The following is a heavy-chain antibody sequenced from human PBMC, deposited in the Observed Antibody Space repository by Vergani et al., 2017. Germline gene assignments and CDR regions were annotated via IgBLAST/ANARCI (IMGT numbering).Heavy chain of an antibody. CDR1: GGSITSSSYY. Sequence: QLHLQESGPGLVKPSETLSLTCTVSGGSITSSSYYWGWIRQPPGKGLEWIGNIYHSGGAYYNPSLKGRVTISVDTSKNQFSLEVTSVTAADTAVYYCARXSPSAAAGPYWFDPWGQGTLVTVSS. D-gene: IGHD6-13*01. CDR3: ARXSPSAAAGPYWFDP. CDR2: IYHSGGA. V-gene: IGHV4-39*01. J-gene: IGHJ5*02.